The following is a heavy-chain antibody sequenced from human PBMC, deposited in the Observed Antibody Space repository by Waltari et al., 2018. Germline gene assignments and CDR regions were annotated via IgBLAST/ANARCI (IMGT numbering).Heavy chain of an antibody. J-gene: IGHJ3*02. Sequence: QLQLQESGPGLVKPSETLSLTCTVSGGSISSSSYYWGWIRQPPGKGLEWIGSIYYSGSTYYNPSLKSRVTISVDTSKNQFSLKLSSVTAADTAVYYCARHFDSSSSLDAFDIWGQGTMVTVSS. CDR1: GGSISSSSYY. CDR3: ARHFDSSSSLDAFDI. D-gene: IGHD6-6*01. CDR2: IYYSGST. V-gene: IGHV4-39*01.